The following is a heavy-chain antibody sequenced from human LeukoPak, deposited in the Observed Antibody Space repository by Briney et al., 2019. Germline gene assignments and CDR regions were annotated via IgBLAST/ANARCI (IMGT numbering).Heavy chain of an antibody. J-gene: IGHJ4*02. CDR1: GGSISSSSYY. CDR3: ARLVSGTTGDY. Sequence: SETLSLTCTVSGGSISSSSYYWGWLRQPPGKGLEWIGSIYYSGSTYYNPSLKSRVTISVDTSKNQFSLKLSSVTAADTAVYYCARLVSGTTGDYWGQGTLVTVSS. V-gene: IGHV4-39*01. D-gene: IGHD1-26*01. CDR2: IYYSGST.